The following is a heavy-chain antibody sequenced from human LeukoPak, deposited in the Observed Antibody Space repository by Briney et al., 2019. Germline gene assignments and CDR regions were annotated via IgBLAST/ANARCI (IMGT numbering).Heavy chain of an antibody. CDR1: GFTFSNYG. V-gene: IGHV3-33*02. CDR3: AREGPRGNSQFDY. CDR2: IWYDGSNK. D-gene: IGHD2/OR15-2a*01. Sequence: PGGSLRLSCAASGFTFSNYGMHPVRQAPGKGLEWVALIWYDGSNKYYTDSAKGRLTISRDNSKDTLFLQMNGLRAEDTAVYYCAREGPRGNSQFDYWGQGTLVTVSS. J-gene: IGHJ4*02.